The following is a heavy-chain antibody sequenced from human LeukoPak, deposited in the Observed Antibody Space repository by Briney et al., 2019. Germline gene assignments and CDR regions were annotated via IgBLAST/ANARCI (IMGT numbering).Heavy chain of an antibody. CDR1: GFTFSSYA. V-gene: IGHV3-23*01. J-gene: IGHJ1*01. Sequence: GGSLRLSCAASGFTFSSYAMSWVRQAPGKGLEWVSAISGSGGSTYYADSVKGRFTISRDNSKNTLYLQMNSLRAEDTAVYYCAKQLPLYYYDSRGYLAEYFQHWGQGTLVTVSS. CDR2: ISGSGGST. D-gene: IGHD3-22*01. CDR3: AKQLPLYYYDSRGYLAEYFQH.